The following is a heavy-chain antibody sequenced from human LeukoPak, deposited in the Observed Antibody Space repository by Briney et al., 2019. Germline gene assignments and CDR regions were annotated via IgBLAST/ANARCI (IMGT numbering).Heavy chain of an antibody. D-gene: IGHD2-2*01. J-gene: IGHJ4*02. Sequence: GGSLRLSCAASGNYWIHWVRQAPGKGLVWVSHINSDGSWTSYADSVKGRFTISKDNAENTVYLQMNNLRAEDTAVYYCVSFYETYWGGGPLVTFSS. V-gene: IGHV3-74*01. CDR1: GNYW. CDR3: VSFYETY. CDR2: INSDGSWT.